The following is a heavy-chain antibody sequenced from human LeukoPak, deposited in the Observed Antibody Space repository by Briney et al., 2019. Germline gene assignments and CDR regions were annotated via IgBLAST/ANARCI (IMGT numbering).Heavy chain of an antibody. V-gene: IGHV3-23*01. CDR1: GFTFRNYA. J-gene: IGHJ1*01. D-gene: IGHD6-13*01. CDR3: AKDTGIAAAGMFQH. Sequence: PGGSLRLSCAASGFTFRNYAMNWVRQAPGKGLEWVSSIAASSGSTYYADSVRGRFTISRDNAKNSLYLQMNSLRAEDTALYYCAKDTGIAAAGMFQHWGQGTLVTVSS. CDR2: IAASSGST.